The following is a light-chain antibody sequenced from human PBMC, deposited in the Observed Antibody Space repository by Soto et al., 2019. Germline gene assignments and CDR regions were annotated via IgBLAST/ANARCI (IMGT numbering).Light chain of an antibody. Sequence: EIVLTQSPATLSAFPGDRVTLSCRASQAVNTRLAWYQHKPGQAPRLLIYLTSNRAAGVPSRFSAWGSETDFTLTISDVQPEDFAVYYCHQRQSWPRTFCQGTKVDIK. J-gene: IGKJ1*01. V-gene: IGKV3-11*01. CDR2: LTS. CDR1: QAVNTR. CDR3: HQRQSWPRT.